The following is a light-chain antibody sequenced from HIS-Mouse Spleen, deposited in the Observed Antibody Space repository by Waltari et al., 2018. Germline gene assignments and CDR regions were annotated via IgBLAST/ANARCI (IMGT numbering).Light chain of an antibody. CDR3: QQFNSYPYST. V-gene: IGKV1-13*02. Sequence: AIQLTQSPSSLSASVGDRVTITCRASQGSSSALAWYQQKPGKAPKLLIYDASSLERGVPSRFSGSGSGTDFTLTISSLQPEDFATYYCQQFNSYPYSTFGGGTKVEIK. J-gene: IGKJ4*02. CDR2: DAS. CDR1: QGSSSA.